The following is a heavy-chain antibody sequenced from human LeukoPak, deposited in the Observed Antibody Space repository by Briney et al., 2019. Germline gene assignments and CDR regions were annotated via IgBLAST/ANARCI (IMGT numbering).Heavy chain of an antibody. V-gene: IGHV5-51*01. D-gene: IGHD2-15*01. Sequence: GESLKISCKASGYSFTNYWIGWVRQMPGEGLEWMGLIYPGDSNTRYSPSFQGQVTMSADKSITTAYLQWSSLKASDTAMYFCATSLACSGGPCYPNWFDSWGQGTLVTVSS. CDR1: GYSFTNYW. CDR3: ATSLACSGGPCYPNWFDS. J-gene: IGHJ5*01. CDR2: IYPGDSNT.